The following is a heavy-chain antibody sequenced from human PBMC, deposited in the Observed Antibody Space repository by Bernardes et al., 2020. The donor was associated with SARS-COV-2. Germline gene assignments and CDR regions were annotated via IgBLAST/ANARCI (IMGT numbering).Heavy chain of an antibody. Sequence: GGSLRLSCAASGFTFSSYAMHWVRQAPGKGLEWVAVISYDGSNKYYADSVKGRFTISRDNSKNTLYLQMNSLRAEDTAVYYCTRGRHCTNGVCQNFAFDVWGQGTMVIVSS. CDR1: GFTFSSYA. V-gene: IGHV3-30*04. D-gene: IGHD2-8*01. CDR3: TRGRHCTNGVCQNFAFDV. J-gene: IGHJ3*01. CDR2: ISYDGSNK.